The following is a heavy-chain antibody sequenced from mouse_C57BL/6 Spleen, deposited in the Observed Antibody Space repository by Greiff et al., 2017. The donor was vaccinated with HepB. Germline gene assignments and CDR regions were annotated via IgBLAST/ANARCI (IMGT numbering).Heavy chain of an antibody. V-gene: IGHV5-17*01. J-gene: IGHJ1*03. CDR3: ARGYGSSSWYFDV. CDR1: GFTFSDYG. CDR2: ISSGSSTI. D-gene: IGHD1-1*01. Sequence: EVNLVESGGGLVKPGGSLKLSCAASGFTFSDYGMHWVRQAPEKGLEWVAYISSGSSTIYYADTVKGRFTISRDNAKNTLFLQMTSLRSEDTAMYYCARGYGSSSWYFDVWGTGTTVTVSS.